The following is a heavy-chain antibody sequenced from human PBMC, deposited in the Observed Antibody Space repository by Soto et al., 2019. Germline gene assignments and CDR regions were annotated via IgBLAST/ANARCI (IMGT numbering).Heavy chain of an antibody. V-gene: IGHV3-48*03. CDR2: ISSSGSTI. J-gene: IGHJ4*02. CDR1: GFTFSSYE. CDR3: ARGRAYGDYAAWGDY. D-gene: IGHD4-17*01. Sequence: EVQLVESGGGLVQPGGSLRLSCAASGFTFSSYEMNWVRQAPGKGLEWVSYISSSGSTIYYADSVKGRFTISRDNAKNSLYLQMNRLRAEDTAVYYCARGRAYGDYAAWGDYWGQGTLVTVSS.